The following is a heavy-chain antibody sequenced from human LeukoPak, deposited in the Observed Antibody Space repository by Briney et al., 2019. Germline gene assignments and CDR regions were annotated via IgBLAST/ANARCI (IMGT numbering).Heavy chain of an antibody. J-gene: IGHJ6*03. CDR1: GYTFTSNY. CDR2: MNPNSGNT. Sequence: ASVKVSCKAFGYTFTSNYMHWVRQATGQGLEWMGWMNPNSGNTGYAQKFQGRVTITRNTSISTAYMELSSLRSEDTAVYYCARYSDYYYYMDVWGKGTTVTVSS. V-gene: IGHV1-8*03. D-gene: IGHD2-15*01. CDR3: ARYSDYYYYMDV.